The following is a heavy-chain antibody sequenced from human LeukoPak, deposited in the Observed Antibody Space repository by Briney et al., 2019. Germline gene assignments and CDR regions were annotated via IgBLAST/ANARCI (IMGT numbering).Heavy chain of an antibody. V-gene: IGHV1-46*01. CDR3: ARSRAPGTASLYFYYYYMDV. J-gene: IGHJ6*03. CDR1: GYIFTTYY. CDR2: INPTGGST. Sequence: ASVKVSCKASGYIFTTYYMHRVRQAPGQGLEWMGIINPTGGSTSYAQKFQGRVTMTRDMSTSTVYMELSSLRSEDTAVYFCARSRAPGTASLYFYYYYMDVWGRGTTVTVSS. D-gene: IGHD2-15*01.